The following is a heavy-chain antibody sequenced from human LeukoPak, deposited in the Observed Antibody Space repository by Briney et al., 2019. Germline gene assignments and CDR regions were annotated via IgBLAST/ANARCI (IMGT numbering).Heavy chain of an antibody. CDR2: ISWDGGST. CDR3: AKDKGDGYNSFDY. J-gene: IGHJ4*02. D-gene: IGHD5-24*01. CDR1: GFTFDDYA. Sequence: PGGSLRLSCAASGFTFDDYAMHWVRQAPGKGLEWVSLISWDGGSTCYADSVKGRFTISRDNSKNSLYLQMNSLRAEDTALYYCAKDKGDGYNSFDYWGQGTLVTVSS. V-gene: IGHV3-43D*03.